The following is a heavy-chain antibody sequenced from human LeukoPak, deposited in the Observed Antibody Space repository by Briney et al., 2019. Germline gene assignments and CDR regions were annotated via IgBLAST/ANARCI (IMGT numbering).Heavy chain of an antibody. D-gene: IGHD6-19*01. CDR3: ARGFPSGKQWLTN. CDR1: GYTFTNFG. J-gene: IGHJ4*02. Sequence: ASVKVSCKASGYTFTNFGISWVRQAPGQGLEWMGWISAYNNNTKYAQKFQGRVTMTTDTSTNTAYMELRSLRSDDTAVYYCARGFPSGKQWLTNWGQGTLVTVSS. V-gene: IGHV1-18*01. CDR2: ISAYNNNT.